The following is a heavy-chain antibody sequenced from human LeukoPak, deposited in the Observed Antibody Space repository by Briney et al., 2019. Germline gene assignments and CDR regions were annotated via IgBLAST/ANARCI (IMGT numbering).Heavy chain of an antibody. Sequence: GGSLRLSCAASGFTFSSYSVNWVRQAPGKGLEWVSSISSSSYVYYADSVKGRFTISRDNAKNSLYLQMNSLRAEDTAVYYCARVWFPYYYGMDVWGQGTTVTVSS. CDR1: GFTFSSYS. CDR2: ISSSSYV. J-gene: IGHJ6*02. V-gene: IGHV3-21*01. D-gene: IGHD3-10*01. CDR3: ARVWFPYYYGMDV.